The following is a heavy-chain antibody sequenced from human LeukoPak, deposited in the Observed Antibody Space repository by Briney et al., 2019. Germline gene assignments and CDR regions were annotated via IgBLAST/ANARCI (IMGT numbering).Heavy chain of an antibody. CDR2: ISYDGSNK. V-gene: IGHV3-30-3*01. Sequence: GGSLRLSCAASGFTFSSCAMHWVRQAPGKGLEWVAVISYDGSNKYYADSVKGRFTISRDNSKNTLYLQMNSLRAEDTAVYYCARDWIAARPVSYWFDPWGQGTLVTVSS. J-gene: IGHJ5*02. D-gene: IGHD6-6*01. CDR1: GFTFSSCA. CDR3: ARDWIAARPVSYWFDP.